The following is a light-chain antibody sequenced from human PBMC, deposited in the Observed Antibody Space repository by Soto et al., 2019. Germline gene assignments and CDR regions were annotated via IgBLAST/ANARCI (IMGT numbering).Light chain of an antibody. V-gene: IGLV1-47*01. CDR3: AAWDDSLSGTV. Sequence: QSVLTQPPSASGTPGQRVTISCSGSSSNIGSNYVYCYQQLTGTAPKLVIYRNNQRPSRVPDRFSGSKSGTSASRAIIGLGSEDEADYYCAAWDDSLSGTVFGGGTTLTVL. CDR1: SSNIGSNY. J-gene: IGLJ2*01. CDR2: RNN.